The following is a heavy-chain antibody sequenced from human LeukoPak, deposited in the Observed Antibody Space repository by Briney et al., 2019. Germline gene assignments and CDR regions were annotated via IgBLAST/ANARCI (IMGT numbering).Heavy chain of an antibody. CDR2: ISAYNGNT. V-gene: IGHV1-18*01. D-gene: IGHD2-15*01. CDR1: GYSFTSYG. CDR3: ARVPSGGPFDY. J-gene: IGHJ4*02. Sequence: ASVKVSCKASGYSFTSYGISWVRQAPGQGLEWMGWISAYNGNTNYAQRLQGRVTMTTDTSTSTAYMELRSLTSDDTAVYYCARVPSGGPFDYWGQGTLVTVSS.